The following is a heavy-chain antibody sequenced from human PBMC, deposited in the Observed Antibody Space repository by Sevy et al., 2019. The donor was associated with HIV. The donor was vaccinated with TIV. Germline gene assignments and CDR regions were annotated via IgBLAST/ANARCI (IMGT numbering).Heavy chain of an antibody. J-gene: IGHJ6*02. CDR1: GFTFTSYW. V-gene: IGHV3-74*01. CDR2: INSDGSST. CDR3: ARSITMVRGNAGRLYYYSMDV. D-gene: IGHD3-10*01. Sequence: GGSLRLSCAASGFTFTSYWMHWVRQAPGKGLVWVSRINSDGSSTSYADSVKGRFTISRDNAKNTLYLQMNSLRAEDTAVYYCARSITMVRGNAGRLYYYSMDVWGQGTTVTVSS.